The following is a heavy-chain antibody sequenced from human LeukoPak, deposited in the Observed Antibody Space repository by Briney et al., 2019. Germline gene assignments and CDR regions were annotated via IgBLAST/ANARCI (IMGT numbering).Heavy chain of an antibody. D-gene: IGHD2-15*01. CDR2: INWNGGST. J-gene: IGHJ4*02. CDR3: ARDHFSCSGGSCYSSLYYFDY. V-gene: IGHV3-20*04. CDR1: GFTFDDYG. Sequence: EGSLRLSCAASGFTFDDYGMSWVRQAPGKGLEWVSGINWNGGSTGYADSVKGRFTVSRDNAKNSLYLQMNSLRAEDTAVYYCARDHFSCSGGSCYSSLYYFDYWGQGTLVTVSS.